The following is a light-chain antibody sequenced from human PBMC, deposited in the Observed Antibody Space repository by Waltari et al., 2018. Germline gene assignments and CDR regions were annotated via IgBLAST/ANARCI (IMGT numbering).Light chain of an antibody. J-gene: IGLJ2*01. CDR2: DVT. CDR1: NSDIGYYNY. CDR3: AAYTSTNTVI. Sequence: QSALTQPASMSGSPGQSITISCTGTNSDIGYYNYVSWYQQYPGKAPKLMIFDVTRWPSGVSHRFSGSKSGNTASLTISGLQAEDEADYFCAAYTSTNTVIFGGGTKVTVL. V-gene: IGLV2-14*01.